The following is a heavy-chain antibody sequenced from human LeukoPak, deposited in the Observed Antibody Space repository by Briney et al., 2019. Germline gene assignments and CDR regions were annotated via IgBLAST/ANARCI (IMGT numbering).Heavy chain of an antibody. CDR1: GGSFSGYY. J-gene: IGHJ5*02. CDR2: INHSGST. V-gene: IGHV4-34*01. CDR3: ARGWYSDWFDP. Sequence: SETLSLTCAVYGGSFSGYYWSWIRQPPGKGLEWIREINHSGSTNYNPSLKSRVTISVDTSKNQFSLKLSSVTAADTAVYYCARGWYSDWFDPWGQGTLVTVSS. D-gene: IGHD6-13*01.